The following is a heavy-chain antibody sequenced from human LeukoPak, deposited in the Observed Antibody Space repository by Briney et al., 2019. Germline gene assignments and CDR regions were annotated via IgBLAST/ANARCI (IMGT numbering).Heavy chain of an antibody. V-gene: IGHV3-23*01. CDR1: GYTFSSYT. D-gene: IGHD3-9*01. J-gene: IGHJ4*02. CDR2: ITTGDGNT. CDR3: AREYYDILTGYCDY. Sequence: GGSLRLSCTASGYTFSSYTMTWVRQAPGKGLKWVSTITTGDGNTYYADSVKGRFTVSRDDSKNTLYLQMNSLRAEDTAVYYCAREYYDILTGYCDYWGQGTLVTVSS.